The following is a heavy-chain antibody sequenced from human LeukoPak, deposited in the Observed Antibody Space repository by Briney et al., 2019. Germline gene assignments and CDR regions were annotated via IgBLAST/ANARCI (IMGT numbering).Heavy chain of an antibody. D-gene: IGHD6-6*01. CDR2: IWYDGSNK. Sequence: GSLRLSCAASGFTFSSYGMHWVRQAPGKGLEWVAVIWYDGSNKYYADSVKGRFTISRDNSKNTLYLQMNSLRAEDTAVYYCTRTVSSSSPTPPYYYYGMDVWGQGTTVTVSS. J-gene: IGHJ6*02. CDR3: TRTVSSSSPTPPYYYYGMDV. CDR1: GFTFSSYG. V-gene: IGHV3-33*01.